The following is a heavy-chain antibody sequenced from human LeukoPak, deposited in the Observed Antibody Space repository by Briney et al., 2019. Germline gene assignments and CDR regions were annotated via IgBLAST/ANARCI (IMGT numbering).Heavy chain of an antibody. D-gene: IGHD2-8*02. V-gene: IGHV1-2*02. CDR1: GYTFTVYY. Sequence: GASVKVSFKASGYTFTVYYMHWVRQAPGQGREWMGWINPNSGGTNYAQKFQGRVTMTRDTSISTAYMELSRLRSDDTAVYYCARGDSRDGTASLYFDYWGQGTLVTVSS. CDR3: ARGDSRDGTASLYFDY. CDR2: INPNSGGT. J-gene: IGHJ4*02.